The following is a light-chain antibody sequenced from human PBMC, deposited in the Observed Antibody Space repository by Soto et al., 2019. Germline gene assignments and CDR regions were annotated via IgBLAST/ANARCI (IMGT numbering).Light chain of an antibody. V-gene: IGLV2-14*01. CDR3: CSYTTSSTRV. J-gene: IGLJ3*02. CDR2: EVS. Sequence: QSALTQPASVSGSPGQSITISCTGTSSDVGGYNYVSWYQQHPGKAPKLMIYEVSNRPSGVSHRFSGSKSGNTASLTISGLQAEDEADYYCCSYTTSSTRVFGGGTKLTVL. CDR1: SSDVGGYNY.